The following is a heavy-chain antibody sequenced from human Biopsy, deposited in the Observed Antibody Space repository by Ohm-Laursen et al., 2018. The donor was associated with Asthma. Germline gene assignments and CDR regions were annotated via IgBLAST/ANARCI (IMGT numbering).Heavy chain of an antibody. CDR3: AKDRDYDILTGPPGFDY. CDR1: GFTFSSYA. J-gene: IGHJ4*02. V-gene: IGHV3-23*01. Sequence: SPRLSCAASGFTFSSYAMSWVRQAPGKGLEWVSAISGSGGSTYYADSVKGRFTISRDKSKNTLYLQMNSLRAEDTGVYYCAKDRDYDILTGPPGFDYWGQGTLVTVSS. D-gene: IGHD3-9*01. CDR2: ISGSGGST.